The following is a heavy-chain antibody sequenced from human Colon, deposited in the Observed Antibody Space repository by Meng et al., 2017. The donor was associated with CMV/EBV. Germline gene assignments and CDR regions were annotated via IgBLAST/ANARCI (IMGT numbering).Heavy chain of an antibody. Sequence: LKISCAASGFTFNSNAMTWVRQAPGKGLEWVSAISGSSGSTYYADSVKGRFTISRDNSKNTVFLQMNSLRAEDTAVYYCAKANRMISGVAHAMDLWGQGTTVTVSS. CDR3: AKANRMISGVAHAMDL. J-gene: IGHJ6*02. CDR1: GFTFNSNA. CDR2: ISGSSGST. D-gene: IGHD3-3*01. V-gene: IGHV3-23*01.